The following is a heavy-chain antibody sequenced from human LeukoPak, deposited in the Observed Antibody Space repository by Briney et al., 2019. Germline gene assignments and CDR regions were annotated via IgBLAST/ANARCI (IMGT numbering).Heavy chain of an antibody. CDR3: ARGRSSGYRSDAFDI. J-gene: IGHJ3*02. D-gene: IGHD3-22*01. CDR2: IYYSGST. Sequence: SETLSLTCTVSGGSISSYYWSWIRQPPGKGLEWIGYIYYSGSTNYNPSLKSRVTISVDTSKNQFSLKLYSVTAADTAVYYCARGRSSGYRSDAFDIWGQGTMVTVSS. CDR1: GGSISSYY. V-gene: IGHV4-59*01.